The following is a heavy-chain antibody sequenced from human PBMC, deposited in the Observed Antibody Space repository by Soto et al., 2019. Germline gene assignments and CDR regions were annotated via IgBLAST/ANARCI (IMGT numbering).Heavy chain of an antibody. CDR3: ARGMPTVLDY. D-gene: IGHD4-4*01. J-gene: IGHJ4*02. CDR1: GYTFSTYW. V-gene: IGHV3-74*01. CDR2: INSDGSST. Sequence: PGGSLRLSCAGSGYTFSTYWMHWVRQAPGKGLVWVSRINSDGSSTNYADSVKGRFTISRDNAKNTLYLQMNSLRAEDSGVYSCARGMPTVLDYWGQGT.